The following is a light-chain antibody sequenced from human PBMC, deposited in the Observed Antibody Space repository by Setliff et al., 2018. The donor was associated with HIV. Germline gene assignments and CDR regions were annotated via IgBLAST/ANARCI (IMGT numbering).Light chain of an antibody. CDR3: SSYTSTRALL. CDR2: DVT. CDR1: SSDVGGYNF. J-gene: IGLJ2*01. Sequence: QSALTQPASVSGSPGQSVTISCTGTSSDVGGYNFVSWYQQHPGKTPELLIYDVTNRPSGVSDRFSGSKSGNTASLTISGLQPEDEADYYCSSYTSTRALLIGGGTKVTVL. V-gene: IGLV2-14*03.